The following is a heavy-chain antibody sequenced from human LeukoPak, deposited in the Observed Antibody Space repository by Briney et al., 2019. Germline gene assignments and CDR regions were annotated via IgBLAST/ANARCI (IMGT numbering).Heavy chain of an antibody. J-gene: IGHJ6*03. Sequence: GGSLRLSCAASGFIFTNYAMSWVHQAPGKGLEWVSAISGSGGSTYYADSVKGRFTISRDNSKNTLYLQMNSLRAEDTAVYYCAKDGGTYDFWSGYYFASYYYYMDVWGKGTTVTVSS. CDR2: ISGSGGST. D-gene: IGHD3-3*01. CDR1: GFIFTNYA. CDR3: AKDGGTYDFWSGYYFASYYYYMDV. V-gene: IGHV3-23*01.